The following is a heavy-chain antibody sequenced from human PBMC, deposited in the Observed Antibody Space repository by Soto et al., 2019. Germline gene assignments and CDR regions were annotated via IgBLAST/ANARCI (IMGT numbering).Heavy chain of an antibody. D-gene: IGHD4-17*01. CDR3: ARWDYGYYARFDY. CDR1: GYTFTSHD. V-gene: IGHV1-8*01. J-gene: IGHJ4*02. CDR2: MNPNSGNT. Sequence: QVQLVQSGAEVKKSGASVKVSCKASGYTFTSHDINWVRQATGQGLEWMGWMNPNSGNTGYAQKFQGRVTMTRNTXISTAYMEMSSLRSEDTAVYYCARWDYGYYARFDYWGQGTLVTVSS.